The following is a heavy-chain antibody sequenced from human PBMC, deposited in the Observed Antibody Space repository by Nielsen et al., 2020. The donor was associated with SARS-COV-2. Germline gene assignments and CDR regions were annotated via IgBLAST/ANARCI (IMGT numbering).Heavy chain of an antibody. J-gene: IGHJ3*02. D-gene: IGHD2-15*01. CDR2: ITPFNGDT. Sequence: SVKVSCKASGYTFTDRQLHWVRQAPGQALEWVGCITPFNGDTSYAWRFRDRISITRDRSLNTASMELSSLGSEDTAMYYCATAGDCSGGNCLHDTFGIWGQGTMVTVSS. V-gene: IGHV1-45*01. CDR3: ATAGDCSGGNCLHDTFGI. CDR1: GYTFTDRQ.